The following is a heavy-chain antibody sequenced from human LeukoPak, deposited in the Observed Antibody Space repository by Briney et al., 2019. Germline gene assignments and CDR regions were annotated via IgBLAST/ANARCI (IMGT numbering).Heavy chain of an antibody. CDR2: IWYDGSNK. D-gene: IGHD6-6*01. J-gene: IGHJ4*02. CDR3: ARGPFLYSGSSDYFDY. V-gene: IGHV3-33*01. CDR1: GFTFSSYG. Sequence: GGSLRLSCAASGFTFSSYGMHWVRQAPGKGLEWVAVIWYDGSNKYYADSVKGRFTISRDNSKNTLYLQMNSLRAEDTAVYYCARGPFLYSGSSDYFDYWGQGTLVTVSS.